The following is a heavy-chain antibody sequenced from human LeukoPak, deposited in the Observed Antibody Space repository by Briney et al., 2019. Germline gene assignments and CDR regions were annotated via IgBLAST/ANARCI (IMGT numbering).Heavy chain of an antibody. CDR3: ARGSPITIFGVVIRSNYFDC. J-gene: IGHJ4*02. Sequence: SETLSLTCAVYGGSFSGYYWSWIRQPPGKGLEWIGEINHSGSTNYNPSLKSRVTISVDTSKNQFSLKLSSVTAADTAVYYCARGSPITIFGVVIRSNYFDCWGQGTLVTVSS. V-gene: IGHV4-34*01. CDR2: INHSGST. D-gene: IGHD3-3*01. CDR1: GGSFSGYY.